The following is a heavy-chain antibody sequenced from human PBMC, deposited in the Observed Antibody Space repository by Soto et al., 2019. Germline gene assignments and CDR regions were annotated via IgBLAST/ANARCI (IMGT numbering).Heavy chain of an antibody. D-gene: IGHD6-19*01. CDR3: ARDPGISSGWYYFDY. V-gene: IGHV3-7*03. J-gene: IGHJ4*02. CDR2: VKQEGSEI. CDR1: GFTFSTHW. Sequence: EVHLVESGGGLVQSGGSLRLSCAASGFTFSTHWMPWVRQAPGKGLGWVARVKQEGSEICYGDSVRGRFTISRDNAKNSLFLQLNSLRAEDTAMYYCARDPGISSGWYYFDYWGQGTLVTVSS.